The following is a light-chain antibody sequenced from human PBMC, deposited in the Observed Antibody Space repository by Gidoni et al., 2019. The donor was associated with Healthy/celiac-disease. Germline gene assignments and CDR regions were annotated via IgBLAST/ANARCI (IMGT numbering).Light chain of an antibody. CDR2: AAS. J-gene: IGKJ1*01. CDR3: QQDYSYPQT. Sequence: AIRITQSPSSLSASIGDRVTITCRASQGISSYLAWYQQKPGKAPKLLIYAASTLQSGVPSRFSGSGSGTDFTLTISCLQSEDFATYYCQQDYSYPQTFGQGTKVEIK. CDR1: QGISSY. V-gene: IGKV1-8*01.